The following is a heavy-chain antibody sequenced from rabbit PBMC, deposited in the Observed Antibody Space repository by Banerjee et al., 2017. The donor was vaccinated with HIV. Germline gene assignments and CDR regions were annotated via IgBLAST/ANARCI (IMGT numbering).Heavy chain of an antibody. CDR2: IYAGSSGST. CDR3: ARGAGSRDHYFEL. D-gene: IGHD4-2*01. J-gene: IGHJ4*01. CDR1: GFSFSSGYD. V-gene: IGHV1S40*01. Sequence: QSLEESGGDLVKPGASLTLTCTASGFSFSSGYDMCWVRQAPGKGLEWIACIYAGSSGSTYYASWAKGRFTISKTSSTTVTLQVTSLTAADTAIYFCARGAGSRDHYFELWGPGTLVTVS.